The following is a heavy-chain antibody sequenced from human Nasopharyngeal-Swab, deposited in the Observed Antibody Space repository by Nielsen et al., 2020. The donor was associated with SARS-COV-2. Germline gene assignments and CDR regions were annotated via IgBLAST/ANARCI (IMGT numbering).Heavy chain of an antibody. CDR2: ISYDGSNK. CDR3: ARARGAVAGSCEY. J-gene: IGHJ4*02. D-gene: IGHD6-19*01. V-gene: IGHV3-30-3*01. CDR1: GFTFSSYA. Sequence: GGSLRLSCAASGFTFSSYAMHWVRQAPGKGLEWVAVISYDGSNKYYADSVKGRFTISRDNSKNTLYLQMTSLRAEDTAVYYCARARGAVAGSCEYWGQGTLVTVSS.